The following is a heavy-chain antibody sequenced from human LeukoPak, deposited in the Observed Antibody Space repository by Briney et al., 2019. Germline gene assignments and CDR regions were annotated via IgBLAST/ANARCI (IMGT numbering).Heavy chain of an antibody. CDR1: GFTFSHYG. Sequence: GGSLRLSCETSGFTFSHYGIHWVRQVPGMGLEWVAFIKYDGSKIYYAESVRGRFTISRDNSKNNLFLQMTRMRPQDTAVYYCATDGIPSATALANWGQGALVTVSS. J-gene: IGHJ4*02. CDR2: IKYDGSKI. V-gene: IGHV3-30*02. D-gene: IGHD2/OR15-2a*01. CDR3: ATDGIPSATALAN.